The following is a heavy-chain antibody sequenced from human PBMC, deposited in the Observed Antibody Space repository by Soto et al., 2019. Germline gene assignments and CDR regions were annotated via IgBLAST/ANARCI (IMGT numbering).Heavy chain of an antibody. CDR1: GFTFSSHG. V-gene: IGHV3-30*03. CDR2: ISFDGINK. J-gene: IGHJ1*01. Sequence: QSGGSLRLSCAASGFTFSSHGMHWVRQAPGKGLEWVAVISFDGINKYYADSVKGRFTISRDNSKNTLYLQMNSLRAEDTAVYYCASRVPHGTYGAPYFQHWGQGTLVTVSS. D-gene: IGHD1-26*01. CDR3: ASRVPHGTYGAPYFQH.